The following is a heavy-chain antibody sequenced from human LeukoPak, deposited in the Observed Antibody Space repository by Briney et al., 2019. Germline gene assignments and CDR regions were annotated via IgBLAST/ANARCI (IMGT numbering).Heavy chain of an antibody. J-gene: IGHJ4*02. D-gene: IGHD6-13*01. V-gene: IGHV3-74*01. CDR2: INTDGSST. CDR1: GFTFISYS. CDR3: VAAGTFDY. Sequence: GGTLRLSCVASGFTFISYSMYWVRQAPGKGLVWVSRINTDGSSTNYADSVKGRFTISRDNAKNTLYLQMNSLRAEDTAVYYCVAAGTFDYWGQGTLVTVSS.